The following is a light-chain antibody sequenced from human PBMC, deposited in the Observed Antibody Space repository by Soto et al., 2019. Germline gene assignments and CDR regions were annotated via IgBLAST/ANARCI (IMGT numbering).Light chain of an antibody. V-gene: IGLV1-47*01. J-gene: IGLJ1*01. CDR1: SSNIGSNY. CDR2: RNN. CDR3: AAWDDSLSGYV. Sequence: QSALNQPLSASGTPGQRVTIFCSGSSSNIGSNYVYWYQQLPGTAPKLLIYRNNQRPSGVPDRFSGSKSGTSASLAISGLRSEDEADYYCAAWDDSLSGYVFGTGTKVTVL.